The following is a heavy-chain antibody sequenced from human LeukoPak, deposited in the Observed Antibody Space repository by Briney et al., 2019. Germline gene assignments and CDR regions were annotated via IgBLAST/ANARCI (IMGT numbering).Heavy chain of an antibody. CDR2: INPSGGST. CDR3: ARGLGGERREVVYGSFDYYDSSGYHQHDAFDI. V-gene: IGHV1-46*01. Sequence: ASVKVSCKASGYTFTSYYMHWVRQAPGQGLEWMGIINPSGGSTSYAQKFQGRVTMTRDMSTSTVYMELSSLRSEDTAVYYCARGLGGERREVVYGSFDYYDSSGYHQHDAFDIWGQGTMVTVSS. D-gene: IGHD3-22*01. J-gene: IGHJ3*02. CDR1: GYTFTSYY.